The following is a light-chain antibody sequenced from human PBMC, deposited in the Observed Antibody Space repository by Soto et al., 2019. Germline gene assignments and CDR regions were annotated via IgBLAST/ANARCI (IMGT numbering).Light chain of an antibody. Sequence: QSALTQPASVSGSPGQSITISCTGVISDIGAYKYVAWYQQHPDKAPKLMIYDVTYRPSGVSDRFSGSKSGNTASLTISELQAEDEADYYCSSYTSTTTVIFGGGTKLTVL. CDR1: ISDIGAYKY. CDR3: SSYTSTTTVI. V-gene: IGLV2-14*01. J-gene: IGLJ2*01. CDR2: DVT.